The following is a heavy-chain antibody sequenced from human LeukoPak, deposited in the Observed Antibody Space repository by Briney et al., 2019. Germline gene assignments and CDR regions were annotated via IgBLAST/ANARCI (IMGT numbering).Heavy chain of an antibody. V-gene: IGHV3-30*02. CDR3: AKVGSHYGDYLGVGFDP. J-gene: IGHJ5*02. CDR1: GFTFSSYS. D-gene: IGHD4-17*01. CDR2: IRYDGSNK. Sequence: PGGSLRLSCAASGFTFSSYSMNWVRQAPGKGLEWVAFIRYDGSNKYYADSVKGRFTISRDNSKNTLYLQMNSLRAEDTAVYYCAKVGSHYGDYLGVGFDPWGQGTLVTVSS.